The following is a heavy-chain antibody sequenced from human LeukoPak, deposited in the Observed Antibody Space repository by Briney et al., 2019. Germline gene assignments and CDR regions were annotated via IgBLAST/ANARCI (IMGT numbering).Heavy chain of an antibody. CDR2: IQQDGTDK. J-gene: IGHJ4*02. V-gene: IGHV3-7*01. CDR3: ARFSSSWGPVY. D-gene: IGHD6-13*01. Sequence: GGSLRLSCEASGFTFSTFWMSSVRRPPGKGLWWVATIQQDGTDKSYMDSVKGRFAVSRDNAKNSLYLQTNSLRAEDTAVYYCARFSSSWGPVYWGQGTLVTVSS. CDR1: GFTFSTFW.